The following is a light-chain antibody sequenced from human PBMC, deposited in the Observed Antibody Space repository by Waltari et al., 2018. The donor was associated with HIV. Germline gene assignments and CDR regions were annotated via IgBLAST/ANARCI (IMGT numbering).Light chain of an antibody. V-gene: IGLV2-11*01. CDR3: CSYAGSYTFYV. CDR2: DVS. Sequence: QSALTQPRSVSGSPGQLVTISCTGTSSDVGGYNYVSWYQQHPGKAPKLMIYDVSKRPSGLPDRFSGSKSGNTASLTISGLQAEDEADYYCCSYAGSYTFYVFGTGTKVTVL. J-gene: IGLJ1*01. CDR1: SSDVGGYNY.